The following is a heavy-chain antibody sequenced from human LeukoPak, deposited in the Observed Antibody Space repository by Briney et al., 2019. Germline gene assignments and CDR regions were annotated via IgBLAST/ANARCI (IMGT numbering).Heavy chain of an antibody. V-gene: IGHV3-48*01. D-gene: IGHD1-26*01. J-gene: IGHJ3*02. CDR3: AREVGTPQAFDI. CDR2: INSRSSTI. Sequence: GGSLRLSCAASRFTFSNYGVNWVRQAPGKGLEWVSYINSRSSTIYYADSVRGRFTISRDNAKNSLYLQMNSLKAEDTAIYYCAREVGTPQAFDIWGRGTMVTVSS. CDR1: RFTFSNYG.